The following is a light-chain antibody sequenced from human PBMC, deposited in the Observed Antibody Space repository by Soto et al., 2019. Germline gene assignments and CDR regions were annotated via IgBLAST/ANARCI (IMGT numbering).Light chain of an antibody. Sequence: EIVLTQSPGTLSLSPGERATLSCRASQSVSSSYLAWYQQKPGQAPRLRIYGASSRATGMPDRFSGSGSGTGFTLTVSRLEAEDFAVYYCQQYGSSPPMYTFGQGTKLEIK. V-gene: IGKV3-20*01. J-gene: IGKJ2*01. CDR1: QSVSSSY. CDR3: QQYGSSPPMYT. CDR2: GAS.